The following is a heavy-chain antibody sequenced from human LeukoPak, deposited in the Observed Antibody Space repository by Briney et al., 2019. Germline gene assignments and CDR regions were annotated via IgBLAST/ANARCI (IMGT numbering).Heavy chain of an antibody. J-gene: IGHJ4*02. CDR2: IYYIGST. D-gene: IGHD6-6*01. V-gene: IGHV4-59*01. Sequence: PSETLSLTCTVSGGSISSYYRSWIRQPPRKGREWIGYIYYIGSTNYNPSLTSRVTISVDTSKHQFSLKLSSVTAADTAVYYCARGSSSSSFFFDYWGQGTLVTVSS. CDR3: ARGSSSSSFFFDY. CDR1: GGSISSYY.